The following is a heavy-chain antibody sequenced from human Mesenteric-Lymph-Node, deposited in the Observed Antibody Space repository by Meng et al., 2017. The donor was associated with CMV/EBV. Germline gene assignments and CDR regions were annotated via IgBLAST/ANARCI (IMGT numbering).Heavy chain of an antibody. J-gene: IGHJ4*02. V-gene: IGHV4-39*07. D-gene: IGHD2-2*01. CDR2: IYYSGST. CDR1: GDSISSSPYY. Sequence: SETLSLTCTVSGDSISSSPYYWGWVRQPPGKGLEWIGSIYYSGSTYYNPSLKSRVTISVDTSKNQFSLKLSSVTAADTAVYYCARIYDQLHDWGQGTLVTVSS. CDR3: ARIYDQLHD.